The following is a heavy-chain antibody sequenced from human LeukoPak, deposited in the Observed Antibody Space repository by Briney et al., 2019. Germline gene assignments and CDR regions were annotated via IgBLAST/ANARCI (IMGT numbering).Heavy chain of an antibody. CDR1: GSTFSSYA. D-gene: IGHD6-13*01. CDR3: ASRYSSSWYVLDY. J-gene: IGHJ4*02. Sequence: GGSLRLSCAASGSTFSSYAMSWVRQAPGKGLEWVAVISYDGSNEYYADSVKGRFTISRDNSKNTLYLQMNSLRAEDTAVYYCASRYSSSWYVLDYWGQGTLVTVSS. CDR2: ISYDGSNE. V-gene: IGHV3-30-3*01.